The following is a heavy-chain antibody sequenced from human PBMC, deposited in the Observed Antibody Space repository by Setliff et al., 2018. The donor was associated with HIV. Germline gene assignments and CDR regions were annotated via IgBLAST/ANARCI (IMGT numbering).Heavy chain of an antibody. CDR3: ARAPYYDYRGLAVYYFDY. CDR1: GGSINSTSYY. Sequence: SETLSLTCTVSGGSINSTSYYWGWIRQPPGQGLEWIGSIYYSGDTFYNTSLKTRITISVDTSKNHLSLKVSYLTAADTAVYYCARAPYYDYRGLAVYYFDYWGQGTLVTVSS. CDR2: IYYSGDT. J-gene: IGHJ4*02. V-gene: IGHV4-39*07. D-gene: IGHD3-22*01.